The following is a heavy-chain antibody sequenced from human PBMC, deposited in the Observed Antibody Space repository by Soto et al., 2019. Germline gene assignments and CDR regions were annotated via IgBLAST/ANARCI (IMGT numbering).Heavy chain of an antibody. Sequence: GGSLRLSCAASGFTFSSYAMSWVRQAPGKGLEWVSAISGSGGSTYYADSVKGRFTITRDNTKNTLYLQMNSPRAEDKAVYYCGKGSAYSYGWWYYYMDVWGKGTTVTVSS. V-gene: IGHV3-23*01. CDR1: GFTFSSYA. D-gene: IGHD5-18*01. CDR3: GKGSAYSYGWWYYYMDV. CDR2: ISGSGGST. J-gene: IGHJ6*03.